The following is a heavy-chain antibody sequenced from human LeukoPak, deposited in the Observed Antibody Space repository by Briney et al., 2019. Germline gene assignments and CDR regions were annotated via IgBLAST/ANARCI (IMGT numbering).Heavy chain of an antibody. V-gene: IGHV3-48*03. CDR3: ARDLLYGDFYFHY. Sequence: PGGSLRLSGAASGFTFSSYEMNWVRQAPGKGLEWVSYISSSGSTIYYADSVKGRFTISRDNAKNSLYLQMNSLRAEDTAVYYCARDLLYGDFYFHYWGQGTLVTVSS. CDR2: ISSSGSTI. D-gene: IGHD4-17*01. J-gene: IGHJ4*02. CDR1: GFTFSSYE.